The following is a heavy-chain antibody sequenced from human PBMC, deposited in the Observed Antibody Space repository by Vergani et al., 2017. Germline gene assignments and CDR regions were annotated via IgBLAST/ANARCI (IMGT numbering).Heavy chain of an antibody. CDR2: ISGNNDDV. J-gene: IGHJ4*02. D-gene: IGHD3-10*01. CDR1: GFTFSHYS. CDR3: AREKNRRYYYGSELDY. V-gene: IGHV3-21*01. Sequence: EVQMVESGGGLVKPGGSLRLSCVASGFTFSHYSMNWVRQAPGKGLEWVSSISGNNDDVYYADSVKGRFTISRDNAKNSLYLQMNSLRAEDTAVYYCAREKNRRYYYGSELDYWGQGTLVTVSS.